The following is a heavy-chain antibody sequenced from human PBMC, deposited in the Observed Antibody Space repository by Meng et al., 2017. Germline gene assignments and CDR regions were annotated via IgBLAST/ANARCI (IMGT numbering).Heavy chain of an antibody. Sequence: VQRVQSGAGVKKPGSSVKVSCKASGGTFRSYTISWVRQDPGQGLEWMGRIIPILGIANYAQKFQGRVTITADKSTSTAYMELSSLRSEDTAVYYCARDQFYGSGSYSPFDYWGQGTLVTVSS. J-gene: IGHJ4*02. D-gene: IGHD3-10*01. V-gene: IGHV1-69*08. CDR1: GGTFRSYT. CDR2: IIPILGIA. CDR3: ARDQFYGSGSYSPFDY.